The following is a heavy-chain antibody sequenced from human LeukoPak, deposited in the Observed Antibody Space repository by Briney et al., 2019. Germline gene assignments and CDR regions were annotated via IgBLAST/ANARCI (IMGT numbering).Heavy chain of an antibody. V-gene: IGHV5-51*01. D-gene: IGHD6-19*01. CDR1: GYSFSDYW. CDR3: ARQNLSPDIAVAGPYYYYYMDV. J-gene: IGHJ6*03. Sequence: GEPLKISCKASGYSFSDYWIGWVRHMPGKGLEWMTIIYPDDSETRYSPSLQGQVTISADKSINTAYLQWSSLKASDTAMYYCARQNLSPDIAVAGPYYYYYMDVWGKGTTVTVSS. CDR2: IYPDDSET.